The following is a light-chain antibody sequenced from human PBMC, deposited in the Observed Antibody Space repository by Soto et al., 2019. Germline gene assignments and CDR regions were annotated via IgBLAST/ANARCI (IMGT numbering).Light chain of an antibody. J-gene: IGKJ4*01. CDR3: QQYGWSLT. CDR1: QTVSSSY. V-gene: IGKV3-20*01. Sequence: EIVLTQSPGTLSLSPGDRATLSCRASQTVSSSYLAWYQQKPGQAPRLLIYGASNRATGIPARFSGSGAGTDFTLTISSLEPEDSAVYYCQQYGWSLTFGGGTKVDIK. CDR2: GAS.